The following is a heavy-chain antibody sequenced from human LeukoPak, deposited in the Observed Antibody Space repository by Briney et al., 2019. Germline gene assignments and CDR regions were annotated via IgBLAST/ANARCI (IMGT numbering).Heavy chain of an antibody. V-gene: IGHV1-18*01. Sequence: ASVKVSCKTSGYTFRNYGITWVRQIPGQGLEWMGWISPYNGNTNYAQKLQGRVTMTADTSTSTAYMELRSLRSDDTAVYYCARGGRYCSGGSCYFDYWGQGTLVTVSS. CDR3: ARGGRYCSGGSCYFDY. CDR1: GYTFRNYG. D-gene: IGHD2-15*01. J-gene: IGHJ4*02. CDR2: ISPYNGNT.